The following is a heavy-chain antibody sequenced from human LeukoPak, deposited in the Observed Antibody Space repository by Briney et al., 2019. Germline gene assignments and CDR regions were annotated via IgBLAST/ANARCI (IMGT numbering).Heavy chain of an antibody. Sequence: GASVKVSCKASGYNFTRYAMNWVRQAPGQGLEWMGWINTKTGNPTFAQGFTGRFLFSLDTSVNTVYLQISNLKAEDTAVYYCARVIPVAGSDAFDIWGQGTLVIVSS. V-gene: IGHV7-4-1*02. J-gene: IGHJ3*02. CDR1: GYNFTRYA. CDR2: INTKTGNP. CDR3: ARVIPVAGSDAFDI. D-gene: IGHD2-15*01.